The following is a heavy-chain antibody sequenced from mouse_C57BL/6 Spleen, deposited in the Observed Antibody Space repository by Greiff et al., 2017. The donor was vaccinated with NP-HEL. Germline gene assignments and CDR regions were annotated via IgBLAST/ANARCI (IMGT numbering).Heavy chain of an antibody. CDR2: IDPETGGT. V-gene: IGHV1-15*01. Sequence: VQLQESGAELVRPGASVTLSCKASGYTFTDYEMHWVKQTPVHGLEWIGAIDPETGGTAYNQKFKGKAILTADKSSSTAYMELRSLTSEDSAVYYCTRSIYSDYWGQGTTLTVSS. CDR3: TRSIYSDY. CDR1: GYTFTDYE. J-gene: IGHJ2*01.